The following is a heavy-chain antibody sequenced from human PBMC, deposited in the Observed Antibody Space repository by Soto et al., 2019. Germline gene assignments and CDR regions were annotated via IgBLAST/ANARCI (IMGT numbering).Heavy chain of an antibody. D-gene: IGHD3-22*01. Sequence: PGGSLRLSCAASGFTVSSNYMSWVRQAPGKGLEWVSVIYSGGSTYYADSVKGRFTISRDNSKNTLYLQMNSLRAEDTAVYYCVASYYYDSSGYLDSWGLGTLVTVS. CDR2: IYSGGST. CDR3: VASYYYDSSGYLDS. CDR1: GFTVSSNY. J-gene: IGHJ4*02. V-gene: IGHV3-53*01.